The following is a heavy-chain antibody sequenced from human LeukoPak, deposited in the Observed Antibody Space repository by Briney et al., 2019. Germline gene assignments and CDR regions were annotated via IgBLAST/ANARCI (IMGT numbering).Heavy chain of an antibody. V-gene: IGHV1-8*03. CDR2: MNPNSGNT. D-gene: IGHD1-26*01. J-gene: IGHJ6*03. Sequence: GASVKVSCKASGYTFTSYDINWVRQATGQGLEWMGWMNPNSGNTGYAQKFQGRVTITRNTSISTAYMELSSLRSDDTAVYYCARDLVVGATYYYYMDVWGKETTVTISS. CDR3: ARDLVVGATYYYYMDV. CDR1: GYTFTSYD.